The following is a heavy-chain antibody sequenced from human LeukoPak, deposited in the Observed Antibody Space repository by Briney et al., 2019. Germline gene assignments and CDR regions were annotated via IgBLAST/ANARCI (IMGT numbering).Heavy chain of an antibody. CDR1: GFTFSSYS. V-gene: IGHV3-48*01. CDR3: ARRHGSGSYLRVSYYMDV. Sequence: GESLKISCAASGFTFSSYSMNWVRQAPGKGLEWVSYISSSSSTIYYADSVKGRFTISRDNAKNSLYLQMNSLRAEDTAVYYCARRHGSGSYLRVSYYMDVWGKGTTVTVSS. CDR2: ISSSSSTI. J-gene: IGHJ6*03. D-gene: IGHD3-10*01.